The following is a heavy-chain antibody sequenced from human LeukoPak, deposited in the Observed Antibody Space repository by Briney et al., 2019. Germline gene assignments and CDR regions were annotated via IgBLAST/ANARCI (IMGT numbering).Heavy chain of an antibody. J-gene: IGHJ4*02. CDR3: ARHLPRYCTHGVCYTPYPRAYFDY. Sequence: SETLSLTCAVYGGSFSGYYWSWIRQPPGKGLEWIGEINHSGSTNYNPSLKSRVTISVDTSKNQFSLKLSSVTAADTAVYYCARHLPRYCTHGVCYTPYPRAYFDYWGQGTLVTVSS. V-gene: IGHV4-34*01. CDR1: GGSFSGYY. D-gene: IGHD2-8*01. CDR2: INHSGST.